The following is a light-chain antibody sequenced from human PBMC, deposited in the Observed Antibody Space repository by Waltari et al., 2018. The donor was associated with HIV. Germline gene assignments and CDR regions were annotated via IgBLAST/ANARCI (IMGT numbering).Light chain of an antibody. CDR2: KAA. CDR1: HSLQHSSGITY. J-gene: IGKJ2*01. V-gene: IGKV2-24*01. Sequence: IVLTQSTLSTPVTLGQSASISCNSSHSLQHSSGITYLTWLHQRPGQSPRLLLYKAARRFSGFPVRFRGGWAGTDFTLEITNVEPEDVGVYFCMQATAFPRTFGQGTRLQI. CDR3: MQATAFPRT.